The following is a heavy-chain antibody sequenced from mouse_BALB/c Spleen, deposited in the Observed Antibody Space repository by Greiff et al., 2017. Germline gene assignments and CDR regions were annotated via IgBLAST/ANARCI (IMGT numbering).Heavy chain of an antibody. Sequence: QVQLQQSAAELARPGASVKMSCKASGYTFTSYTMHWVKQRPGQGLEWIGYINPSSGYTEYNQKFKDKTTLTADKSSSTAYMQLSSLTSEDSAVYYCARSGGGSSPFAYWGQGTLVTVSA. D-gene: IGHD1-1*01. CDR1: GYTFTSYT. CDR3: ARSGGGSSPFAY. CDR2: INPSSGYT. J-gene: IGHJ3*01. V-gene: IGHV1-4*02.